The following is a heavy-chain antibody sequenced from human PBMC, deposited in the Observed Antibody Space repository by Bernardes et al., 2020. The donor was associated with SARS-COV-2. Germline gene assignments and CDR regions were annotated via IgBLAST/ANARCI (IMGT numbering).Heavy chain of an antibody. D-gene: IGHD3-22*01. J-gene: IGHJ4*02. CDR3: ARGAYYYDSSGYYPINFDY. Sequence: SETLTLTCTVSGGSISSGSYYWSWIRQPAGKGLEWIGRIYTSGSTNYNPSLKSRVTISVDTSKNQFSLKLSSVTAADTAVYYCARGAYYYDSSGYYPINFDYWGQGTLVTVSS. V-gene: IGHV4-61*02. CDR2: IYTSGST. CDR1: GGSISSGSYY.